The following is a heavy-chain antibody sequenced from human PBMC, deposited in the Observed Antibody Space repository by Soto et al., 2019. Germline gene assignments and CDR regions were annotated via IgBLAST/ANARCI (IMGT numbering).Heavy chain of an antibody. J-gene: IGHJ6*02. Sequence: GGSLRLSCAASGFTFSSYDMHWVRQATGKGLEWVSAIGTAGDTYYPGSVKGRFTISRENAKNSLYLQMNSLRAGDTAVYYCARERPLTGTTGYYYGMDVWGQGTTVTVSS. CDR3: ARERPLTGTTGYYYGMDV. CDR1: GFTFSSYD. V-gene: IGHV3-13*01. D-gene: IGHD1-7*01. CDR2: IGTAGDT.